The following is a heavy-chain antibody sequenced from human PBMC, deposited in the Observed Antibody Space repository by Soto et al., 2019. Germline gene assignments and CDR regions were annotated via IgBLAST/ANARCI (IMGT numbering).Heavy chain of an antibody. Sequence: GGSLRLSCAASGFTFSDYYMSWIRQAPGKGLEWVSYISSSGSTIYYADSVKGRFTISRDNAKNSLYLQMNSLRAEDTAVYYCASPMGGYDRPNWFDPWGQGTLVTVSS. CDR3: ASPMGGYDRPNWFDP. CDR2: ISSSGSTI. D-gene: IGHD5-12*01. CDR1: GFTFSDYY. J-gene: IGHJ5*02. V-gene: IGHV3-11*01.